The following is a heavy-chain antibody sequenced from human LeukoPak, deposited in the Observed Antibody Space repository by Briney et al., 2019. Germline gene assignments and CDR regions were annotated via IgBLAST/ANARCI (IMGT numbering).Heavy chain of an antibody. J-gene: IGHJ4*02. CDR2: ISGSGGST. V-gene: IGHV3-23*01. CDR3: AKDSGIVVVVAATPYYF. CDR1: GFTFSDYY. D-gene: IGHD2-15*01. Sequence: GGSLRLSCAASGFTFSDYYMSWVRQAPGKGLEWVSAISGSGGSTYYADSVKGRFTISRDNSKNTLYLQMNSLRAEDTAVYYCAKDSGIVVVVAATPYYFWGQGTLVTVSS.